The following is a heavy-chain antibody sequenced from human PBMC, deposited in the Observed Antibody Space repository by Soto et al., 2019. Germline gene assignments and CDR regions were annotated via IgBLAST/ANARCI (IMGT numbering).Heavy chain of an antibody. CDR3: ARDDYYDSNNWFYS. Sequence: SETLSLTCTVSGGSISNYYWSWIRQPAGKGLEWIGRIYSTGSTNYNPSLKSRVTMSVDRSENQLSLKLSSVTAADTAVYYCARDDYYDSNNWFYSWGQGLVVTVSS. D-gene: IGHD3-22*01. J-gene: IGHJ5*01. CDR2: IYSTGST. CDR1: GGSISNYY. V-gene: IGHV4-4*07.